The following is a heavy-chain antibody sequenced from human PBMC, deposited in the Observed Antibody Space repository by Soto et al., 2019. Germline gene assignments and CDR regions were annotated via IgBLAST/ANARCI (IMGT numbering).Heavy chain of an antibody. J-gene: IGHJ4*02. D-gene: IGHD2-15*01. CDR1: GGSISYYY. Sequence: SETLSLTCTVSGGSISYYYWSWIRQPPGKELEWIGSIYYSGSTNYNPSLKSRVTISVDTSKNQFSLKLSSVTAADTAVYYCARAYGGNCFVYWGQGTLVTVSS. CDR2: IYYSGST. CDR3: ARAYGGNCFVY. V-gene: IGHV4-59*01.